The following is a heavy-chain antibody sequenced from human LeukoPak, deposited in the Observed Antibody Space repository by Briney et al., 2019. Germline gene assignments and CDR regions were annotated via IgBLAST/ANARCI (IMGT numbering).Heavy chain of an antibody. J-gene: IGHJ4*02. CDR1: GFTFDDYA. CDR2: ISGDGDST. D-gene: IGHD3-22*01. CDR3: EKAGAPPPTVRYYYDISRAPHDYFDY. V-gene: IGHV3-43*02. Sequence: GGSLRLSCAASGFTFDDYAMHWVRQAPGKGLEWVSLISGDGDSTYYADSIKGRFTISRDNSKNSLYLQMNSLRAEDTAVYYCEKAGAPPPTVRYYYDISRAPHDYFDYGGQGPLVTVSS.